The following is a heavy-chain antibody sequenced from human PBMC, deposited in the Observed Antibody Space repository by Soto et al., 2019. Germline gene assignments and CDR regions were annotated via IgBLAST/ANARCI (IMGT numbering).Heavy chain of an antibody. Sequence: QLQLQESGPGLVKPSETLSLTCTVSGGSISSDTYCWGWIRQPPGMGLEWLGTICYRVNTYYNPSLKSRVTISVDTSKNQFSLNVNSVTAADTAMYYCATFKVGTFDDLCWGQGTLVAVSS. V-gene: IGHV4-39*01. CDR1: GGSISSDTYC. CDR3: ATFKVGTFDDLC. J-gene: IGHJ4*02. CDR2: ICYRVNT. D-gene: IGHD6-13*01.